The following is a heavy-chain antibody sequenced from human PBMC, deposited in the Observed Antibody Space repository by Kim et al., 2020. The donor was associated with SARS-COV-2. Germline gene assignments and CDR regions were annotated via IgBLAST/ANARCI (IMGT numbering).Heavy chain of an antibody. V-gene: IGHV3-74*01. CDR3: ARVVYSYDRDWYFEV. Sequence: GGSLRLSCADSGITFSSQWMHWVRQVPGQGLEWVSRINSDGTIRDYADFVKGRFTISRDNAGSTLFLQMNSLRAEDTAVYYCARVVYSYDRDWYFEVWGRGTLVTVSS. D-gene: IGHD5-12*01. J-gene: IGHJ2*01. CDR1: GITFSSQW. CDR2: INSDGTIR.